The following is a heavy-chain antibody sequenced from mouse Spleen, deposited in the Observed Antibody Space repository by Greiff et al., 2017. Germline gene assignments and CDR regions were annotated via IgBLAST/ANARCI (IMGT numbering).Heavy chain of an antibody. Sequence: DVMLVESGGGLVQPGGSLKLSCAASGFTFSDYYMYWVRQTPEKRLEWVAYISNGGGSTYYPDTVKGRFTISRDNAKNTLYLQMSRLKSEDTAMYYCARRNYYGSNDYWGQGTTLTVSS. CDR3: ARRNYYGSNDY. D-gene: IGHD1-1*01. V-gene: IGHV5-12*01. J-gene: IGHJ2*01. CDR2: ISNGGGST. CDR1: GFTFSDYY.